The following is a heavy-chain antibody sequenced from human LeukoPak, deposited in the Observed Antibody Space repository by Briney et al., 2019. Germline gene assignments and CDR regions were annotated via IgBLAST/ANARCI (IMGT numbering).Heavy chain of an antibody. J-gene: IGHJ4*02. CDR1: GLGFSDYW. D-gene: IGHD1-26*01. V-gene: IGHV3-74*01. CDR3: ARGPAANSGSYYVGDN. Sequence: GGSLRHSCAASGLGFSDYWMHWVRQAPGKGLVWVSRINNAGSSTSYADSVKGRFTISRDNAKNTLYLQMSSLRAEDTAVYYCARGPAANSGSYYVGDNWGQGSLVIVSS. CDR2: INNAGSST.